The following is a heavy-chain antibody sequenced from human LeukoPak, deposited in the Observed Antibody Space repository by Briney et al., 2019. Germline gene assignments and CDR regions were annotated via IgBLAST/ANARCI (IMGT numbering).Heavy chain of an antibody. J-gene: IGHJ6*03. CDR3: AKEGQQLVYYYYMDV. D-gene: IGHD6-13*01. CDR1: GFTFSSYG. CDR2: IRYDGSNK. V-gene: IGHV3-30*02. Sequence: GGSLRLSCAASGFTFSSYGMHWVRQAPGKGLEWVAFIRYDGSNKYYADSVKGRFTISRDNSKNTLYLQMNSLRAEDTAVYYCAKEGQQLVYYYYMDVWGKGTTVTVSS.